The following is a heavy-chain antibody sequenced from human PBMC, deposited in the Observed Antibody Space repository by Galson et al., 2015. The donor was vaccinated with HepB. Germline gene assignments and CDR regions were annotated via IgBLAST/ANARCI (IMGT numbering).Heavy chain of an antibody. J-gene: IGHJ6*02. CDR3: AKDIYRGMAGYSYYYYGMDV. V-gene: IGHV3-43*01. CDR2: ISWDGGST. CDR1: GFTFHDYT. Sequence: SLRLSCAASGFTFHDYTLHWGRQAPGEGLEWVSLISWDGGSTYYADSVKGRFTISRANSKNSLYLQMNSLRTEDTALYYCAKDIYRGMAGYSYYYYGMDVWGQGTTVAVSS. D-gene: IGHD1-26*01.